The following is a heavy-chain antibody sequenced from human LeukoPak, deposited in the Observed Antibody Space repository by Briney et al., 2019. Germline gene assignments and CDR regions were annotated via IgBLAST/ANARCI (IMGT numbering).Heavy chain of an antibody. CDR2: IQNDGTHK. V-gene: IGHV3-30*02. Sequence: QAEGSLRLSCTTSDFTFKTYGMHWVRQAPGKGPEWVAFIQNDGTHKYYADSVMGRFTVSRDNSQNTLYLQMKSLRLEDTAVYYCATNRAPILVWFGELLDWGQGTLVTVSS. CDR3: ATNRAPILVWFGELLD. J-gene: IGHJ1*01. CDR1: DFTFKTYG. D-gene: IGHD3-10*01.